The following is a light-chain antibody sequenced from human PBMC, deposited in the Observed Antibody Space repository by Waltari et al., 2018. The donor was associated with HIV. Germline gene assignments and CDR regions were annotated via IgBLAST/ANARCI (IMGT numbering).Light chain of an antibody. V-gene: IGKV1-39*01. CDR3: QQSYSTPPFT. CDR2: AAS. CDR1: QRISSY. Sequence: DIQLTQSPSSLSASVGDRVTITCRASQRISSYLNWYQQKPGKAPKLLIYAASSLQSGVPSRFSGSGSGTDFTLTNSSLQPEDFATYYCQQSYSTPPFTFGPGTKVDIK. J-gene: IGKJ3*01.